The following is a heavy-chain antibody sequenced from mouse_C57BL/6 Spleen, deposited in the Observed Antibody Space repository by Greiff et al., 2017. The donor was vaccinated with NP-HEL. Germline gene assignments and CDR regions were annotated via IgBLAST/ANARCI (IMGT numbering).Heavy chain of an antibody. CDR3: ALANWDEDAMDY. D-gene: IGHD4-1*01. Sequence: EVQLQQSVAELVRPGASVKLSCTASGFNIKNTYMHWVKQRPEQGLEWIGRIDPANGNTNYAPQFPGKATITADTSSNPAYLQLSSLTTEDTAIYYCALANWDEDAMDYWGQGTSVTVSS. V-gene: IGHV14-3*01. CDR1: GFNIKNTY. CDR2: IDPANGNT. J-gene: IGHJ4*01.